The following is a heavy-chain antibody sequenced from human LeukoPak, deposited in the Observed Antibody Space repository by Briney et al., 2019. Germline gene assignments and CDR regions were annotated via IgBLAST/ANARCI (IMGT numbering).Heavy chain of an antibody. D-gene: IGHD1-26*01. J-gene: IGHJ4*02. CDR1: GFTFSGYG. Sequence: GGSLRLSCVASGFTFSGYGMSWVRQAPGKGLEWVAVISYDGSNKYYADSVKGRFTISRDNSKNTLYLQMNSLRAEDTAVYYCAKALGATENMVRGIDYWGQGTLVTVSS. CDR3: AKALGATENMVRGIDY. V-gene: IGHV3-30*18. CDR2: ISYDGSNK.